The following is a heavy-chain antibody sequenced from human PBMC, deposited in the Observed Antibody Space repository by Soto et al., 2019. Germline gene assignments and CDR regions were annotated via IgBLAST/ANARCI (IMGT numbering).Heavy chain of an antibody. CDR1: GFTFSSYG. Sequence: PGGSLRLSCAASGFTFSSYGMHWVRQAPGKGLEWVAVISYDGSNKYYADSVKGRFTISRDNSKNTLYLQMNSLRAEDTAVYYCAKEEGYSYGAHNSHYYYGMDVWGQGTTVTVS. J-gene: IGHJ6*02. CDR3: AKEEGYSYGAHNSHYYYGMDV. V-gene: IGHV3-30*18. D-gene: IGHD5-18*01. CDR2: ISYDGSNK.